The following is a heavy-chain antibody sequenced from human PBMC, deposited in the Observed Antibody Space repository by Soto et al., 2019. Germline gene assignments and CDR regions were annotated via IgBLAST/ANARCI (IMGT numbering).Heavy chain of an antibody. D-gene: IGHD3-22*01. J-gene: IGHJ6*02. V-gene: IGHV1-2*04. CDR1: GYTFTGYY. Sequence: QVQLVQSGAEVKKPGASVKVSCKASGYTFTGYYMHWVRQAPGQGLEWMGWINPNSGGTNYAQKLQGWVTMTRDTSISTAYMEVSRLRSDDTVVYYCARGYPSPQLHSRGYYDYYYYYGMDVWGQGTTVTVSS. CDR3: ARGYPSPQLHSRGYYDYYYYYGMDV. CDR2: INPNSGGT.